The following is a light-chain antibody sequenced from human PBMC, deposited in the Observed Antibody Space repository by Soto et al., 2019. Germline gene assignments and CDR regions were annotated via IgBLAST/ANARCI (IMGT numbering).Light chain of an antibody. CDR1: QGISSY. Sequence: AIRMTQSPSSLSASTGDRVTITCRASQGISSYLAWYQQKPGKAPKLLIYAASTLQSGVPSRFSGSGSGTDFTLTISCLQSEDFATYYCQPYYSYPQTFDQGTKVEIK. CDR2: AAS. J-gene: IGKJ1*01. CDR3: QPYYSYPQT. V-gene: IGKV1-8*01.